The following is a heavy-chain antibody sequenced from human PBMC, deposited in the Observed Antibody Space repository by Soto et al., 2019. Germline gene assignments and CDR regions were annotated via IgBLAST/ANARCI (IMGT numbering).Heavy chain of an antibody. Sequence: XSVKVSCKASGYTFTSYGISWVRQAPGQGLEWMGWISAYNGNTNYAQKLQGRVTMTTDTSTSTAYMELRSLRYDDTAVYYCATGIVVVVAATTTPNYYYYGMDVWGQGTTVTVSS. J-gene: IGHJ6*02. V-gene: IGHV1-18*01. CDR1: GYTFTSYG. CDR3: ATGIVVVVAATTTPNYYYYGMDV. CDR2: ISAYNGNT. D-gene: IGHD2-15*01.